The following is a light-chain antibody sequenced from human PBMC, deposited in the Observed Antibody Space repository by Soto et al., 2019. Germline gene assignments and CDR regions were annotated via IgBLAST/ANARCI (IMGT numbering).Light chain of an antibody. Sequence: HSVLAQPASVSGSPGQSITISCTGTSSDVGGYNYVSWYQQHPGKAPKLIIYQVSYRPSGVSDRFSGSKSGNTASLTISGLQAEDEADYYCDSYTSTNTPYVFGTGTKVTVL. V-gene: IGLV2-14*01. CDR1: SSDVGGYNY. CDR2: QVS. J-gene: IGLJ1*01. CDR3: DSYTSTNTPYV.